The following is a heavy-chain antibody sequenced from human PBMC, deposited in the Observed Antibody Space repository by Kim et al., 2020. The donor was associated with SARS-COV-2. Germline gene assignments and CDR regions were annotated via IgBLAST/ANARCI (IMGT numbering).Heavy chain of an antibody. Sequence: ASVKVSCKASGYTFTSYGISWVRQAPGQGLEWMGWISAHNGNTNYAQKLQGRVTMTTDTSTSTAYMELRSLRSDDTAVYYCARASGEVPTGGSDYWGQGTLVTVSS. D-gene: IGHD3-10*01. CDR1: GYTFTSYG. CDR3: ARASGEVPTGGSDY. J-gene: IGHJ4*02. CDR2: ISAHNGNT. V-gene: IGHV1-18*01.